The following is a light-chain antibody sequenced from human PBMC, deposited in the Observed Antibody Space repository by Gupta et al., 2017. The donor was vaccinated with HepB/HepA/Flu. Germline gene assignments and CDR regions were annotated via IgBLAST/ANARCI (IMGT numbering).Light chain of an antibody. CDR2: EVY. J-gene: IGLJ2*01. Sequence: QSALTQPASVSGSLGQSITISCTGSRSDVGNYDLVSWYQQHPGKAPKLLIYEVYKRPPEVSNRFSGSKSANTASPTITGLQPEDEADDFCCSYAGSVTYVIFGGGTKLTVL. CDR1: RSDVGNYDL. CDR3: CSYAGSVTYVI. V-gene: IGLV2-23*02.